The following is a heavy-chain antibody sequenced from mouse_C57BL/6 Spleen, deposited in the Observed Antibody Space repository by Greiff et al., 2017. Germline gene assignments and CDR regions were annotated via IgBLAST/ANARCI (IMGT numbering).Heavy chain of an antibody. Sequence: QVQLQQPGAELVKPGASVKVSCKASGYTFTSYWMHWVKQRPGQGLEWIGRIRPSDSDTNYNQQFKGKATLTVDKSSSTAYMQLSSLTSEDSAVYYCTKESCSSYGYWGQGTTLTVSS. CDR1: GYTFTSYW. D-gene: IGHD1-1*01. J-gene: IGHJ2*01. V-gene: IGHV1-74*01. CDR2: IRPSDSDT. CDR3: TKESCSSYGY.